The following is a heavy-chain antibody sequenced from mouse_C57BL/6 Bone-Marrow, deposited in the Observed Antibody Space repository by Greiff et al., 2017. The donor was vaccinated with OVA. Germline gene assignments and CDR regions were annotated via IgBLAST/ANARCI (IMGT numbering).Heavy chain of an antibody. CDR3: ARTDYNPRCFDV. CDR1: GYTFTSYW. J-gene: IGHJ1*03. D-gene: IGHD2-4*01. Sequence: VQLQQSGAELVKPGASVKLSCKASGYTFTSYWMHWVKQRPGQGLEWIGMIHPNSGSTNYNEKFKSKATLTVDKSSSTAYMQLSSLTSEDSAVYYCARTDYNPRCFDVWGTGTTVTVSS. V-gene: IGHV1-64*01. CDR2: IHPNSGST.